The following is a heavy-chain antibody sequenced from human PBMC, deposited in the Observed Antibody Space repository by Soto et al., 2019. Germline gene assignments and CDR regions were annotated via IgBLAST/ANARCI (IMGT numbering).Heavy chain of an antibody. CDR3: ARGKELWSTYYYYYGMDV. Sequence: GALRLSCAASGFTVSSNYMSWVRQAPGKGLEWVSVIYSGGSTYYADSVKGRFTISRDNSKNTLYLQMNSLRAEDTAVYYCARGKELWSTYYYYYGMDVWGQGTTVTVSS. CDR1: GFTVSSNY. D-gene: IGHD5-18*01. CDR2: IYSGGST. V-gene: IGHV3-66*01. J-gene: IGHJ6*02.